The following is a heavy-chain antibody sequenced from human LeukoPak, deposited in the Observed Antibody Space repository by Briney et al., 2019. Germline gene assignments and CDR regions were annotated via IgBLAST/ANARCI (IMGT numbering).Heavy chain of an antibody. D-gene: IGHD6-19*01. Sequence: SETLSLTCTVSGGSISSYYWSWIRQPPGKGLEWIGYIYYSGSTYYNPSLKSRVTISVDTSKNQFSLKLSSVTAADTAVYYCASLYTSGWTSFYFDYWGQGTLVTVSS. CDR1: GGSISSYY. CDR3: ASLYTSGWTSFYFDY. V-gene: IGHV4-59*08. CDR2: IYYSGST. J-gene: IGHJ4*02.